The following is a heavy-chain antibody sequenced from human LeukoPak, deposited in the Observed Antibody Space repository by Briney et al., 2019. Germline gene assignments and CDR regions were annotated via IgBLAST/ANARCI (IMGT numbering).Heavy chain of an antibody. CDR1: GGSISNYY. V-gene: IGHV4-59*01. J-gene: IGHJ4*02. CDR3: ARGPPPRTGTTLPFDY. CDR2: TYYSGNP. D-gene: IGHD1-7*01. Sequence: SETLSLTCTVSGGSISNYYWYWMRQPPGKGLEWIAYTYYSGNPNYNPSLKSRVTISVDTSKNQFSLILSPVTAADTAVYYCARGPPPRTGTTLPFDYWGQGTLVTVSS.